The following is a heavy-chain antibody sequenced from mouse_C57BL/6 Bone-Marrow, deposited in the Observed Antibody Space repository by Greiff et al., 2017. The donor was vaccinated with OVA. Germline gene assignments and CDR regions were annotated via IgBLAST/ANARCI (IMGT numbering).Heavy chain of an antibody. CDR1: GYTFTEYT. Sequence: VQLQQSGAELVKPGASVKLSCKASGYTFTEYTIHWVKQRSGQGLEWIGWFYPGSGSIKYNEKFKDKATLTADKSSSTVYLALSRLTSDDSAVYCCARHEEGMTTVVEGWYFGVWGTGTTVTVAS. D-gene: IGHD1-1*01. J-gene: IGHJ1*03. CDR3: ARHEEGMTTVVEGWYFGV. V-gene: IGHV1-62-2*01. CDR2: FYPGSGSI.